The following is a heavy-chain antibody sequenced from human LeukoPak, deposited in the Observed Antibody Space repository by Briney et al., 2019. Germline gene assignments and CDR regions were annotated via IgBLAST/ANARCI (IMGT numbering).Heavy chain of an antibody. CDR3: ARALGYYDTSAYYYPYYFDY. CDR2: IYYSGST. CDR1: GASISSYY. D-gene: IGHD3-22*01. V-gene: IGHV4-59*01. Sequence: SETLSLTCTVSGASISSYYWSWIRQPPGKGLEWIGYIYYSGSTNYNPSLKSRVTISVDTSKNQFSLKLTSVTAADTAVYYCARALGYYDTSAYYYPYYFDYWGQGTLVTVSS. J-gene: IGHJ4*02.